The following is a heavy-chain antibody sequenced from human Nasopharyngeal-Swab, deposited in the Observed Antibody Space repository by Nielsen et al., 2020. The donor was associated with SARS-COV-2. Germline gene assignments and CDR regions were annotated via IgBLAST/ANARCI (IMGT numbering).Heavy chain of an antibody. CDR2: ISGSGGST. CDR1: GFTFNTYT. D-gene: IGHD6-19*01. CDR3: AKDSVGGWFPSCFDY. J-gene: IGHJ4*02. V-gene: IGHV3-23*01. Sequence: GGSLRLSCAASGFTFNTYTMSWVRQAPGKGLEGVSGISGSGGSTYYADSVKGRFTISRDNSKNTLYLQMNSLRAEDTAVYYCAKDSVGGWFPSCFDYWGQGTLVTVSS.